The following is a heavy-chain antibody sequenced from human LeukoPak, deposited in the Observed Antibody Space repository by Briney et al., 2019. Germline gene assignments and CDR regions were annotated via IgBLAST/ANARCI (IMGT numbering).Heavy chain of an antibody. CDR2: ISGSGDST. D-gene: IGHD3-22*01. J-gene: IGHJ4*02. V-gene: IGHV3-23*01. Sequence: GGSLRLSCAASGFTFSTYGMSWVRQAPGKGLEWVSAISGSGDSTYYADSVKGRVTISRDNSKNTLYLQMKSLRAEDTAVYYCAKAYYYDSIVAKDIDYWGQGTLVTVSS. CDR3: AKAYYYDSIVAKDIDY. CDR1: GFTFSTYG.